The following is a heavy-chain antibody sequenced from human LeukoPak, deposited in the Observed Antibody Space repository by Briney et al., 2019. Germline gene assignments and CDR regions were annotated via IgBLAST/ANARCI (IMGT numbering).Heavy chain of an antibody. J-gene: IGHJ2*01. CDR1: GGSISSGDYY. CDR3: ARDLGSGYFDL. D-gene: IGHD3-10*01. CDR2: IYYSGST. V-gene: IGHV4-30-4*08. Sequence: SETQSLTCTVSGGSISSGDYYWSWIRQPPGKGLEWIGYIYYSGSTYYNPSLKSRVTISVDTSKNQFSLKLSSVTAADTAVYYCARDLGSGYFDLWGRGTLVTVSS.